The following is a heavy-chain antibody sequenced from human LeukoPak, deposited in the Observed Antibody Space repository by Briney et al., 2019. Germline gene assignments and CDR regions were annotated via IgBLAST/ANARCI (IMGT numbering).Heavy chain of an antibody. CDR3: ARHFHSAWFGF. CDR2: IYAGGSNG. D-gene: IGHD5-18*01. J-gene: IGHJ4*02. V-gene: IGHV5-51*01. CDR1: GFDFTAYG. Sequence: GESLKISCKCSGFDFTAYGIAWVRQMPGKGLEWMGNIYAGGSNGRYSPSFQGQVNMSADKSITTVYLQWSSLKASDTAMYYCARHFHSAWFGFWGQGSLVTVSS.